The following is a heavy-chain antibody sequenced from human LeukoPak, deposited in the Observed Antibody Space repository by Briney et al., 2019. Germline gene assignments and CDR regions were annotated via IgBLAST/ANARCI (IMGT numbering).Heavy chain of an antibody. D-gene: IGHD3-22*01. J-gene: IGHJ3*02. Sequence: SETLSLTCIVSNGSINSYYWSWIRQPPGKGLEWIGYIYYSGSAYYNPSLRSRVTISVDTPKSQFSLNLSSVTAADTAVYYCARTYDSSGYSAFHIWGQGTMVTVSS. CDR2: IYYSGSA. CDR3: ARTYDSSGYSAFHI. V-gene: IGHV4-59*01. CDR1: NGSINSYY.